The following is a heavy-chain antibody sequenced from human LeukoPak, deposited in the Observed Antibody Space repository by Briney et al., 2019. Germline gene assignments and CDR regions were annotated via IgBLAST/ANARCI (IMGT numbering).Heavy chain of an antibody. CDR2: INHSGST. CDR3: ARERYSSSAMDV. Sequence: ASETLSLTCAVYGGSFSGYYWSWIRQPPGKGLEWIGEINHSGSTKNNPSLKSRVTISVDTSKNQFSLKLSSVTAADTAVYYCARERYSSSAMDVWGKGTTVTVSS. J-gene: IGHJ6*03. D-gene: IGHD6-6*01. V-gene: IGHV4-34*01. CDR1: GGSFSGYY.